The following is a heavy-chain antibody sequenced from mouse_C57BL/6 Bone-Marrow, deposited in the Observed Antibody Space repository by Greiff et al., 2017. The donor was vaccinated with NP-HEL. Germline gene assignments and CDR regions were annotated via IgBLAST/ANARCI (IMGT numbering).Heavy chain of an antibody. Sequence: QVQLKESGPELVKPGASVKISCKASGYAFSSSWMNWVKQRPGKGLEWIGRIYPGDGDTNYNGKFKGKATLTADKSSSTAYMQLSSLTSEDSAVYFCARRVYGSSWGFAYWGQGTLVTVSA. CDR3: ARRVYGSSWGFAY. V-gene: IGHV1-82*01. CDR2: IYPGDGDT. CDR1: GYAFSSSW. J-gene: IGHJ3*01. D-gene: IGHD1-1*01.